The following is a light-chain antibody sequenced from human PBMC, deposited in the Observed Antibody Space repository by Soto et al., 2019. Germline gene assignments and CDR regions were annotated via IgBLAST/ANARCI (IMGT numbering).Light chain of an antibody. V-gene: IGKV1-39*01. CDR3: PQSHSMPWT. CDR1: QSISSD. J-gene: IGKJ1*01. CDR2: GAS. Sequence: EIRMTLSPSSVTAPEGDRVTITWGRSQSISSDFNWYQQKPGLAPKVLIYGASSLESGVPSRFSGSGSATEFPLTISSLQPQDFSTYSCPQSHSMPWTFGQWTTG.